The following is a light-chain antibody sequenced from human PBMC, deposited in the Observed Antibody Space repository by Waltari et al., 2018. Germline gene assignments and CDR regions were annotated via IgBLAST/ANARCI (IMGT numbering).Light chain of an antibody. Sequence: QSVLTQPPSVSAAPGQRVTISCSGGSSNIGNNYVSWYRQFPGTAPKLLFYENTERPPGIPGRFAGSKYGTSATLDITGLQAGDEADYYCGTWDSSRSGAVFGGGTHLTVL. CDR2: ENT. CDR1: SSNIGNNY. V-gene: IGLV1-51*02. CDR3: GTWDSSRSGAV. J-gene: IGLJ7*01.